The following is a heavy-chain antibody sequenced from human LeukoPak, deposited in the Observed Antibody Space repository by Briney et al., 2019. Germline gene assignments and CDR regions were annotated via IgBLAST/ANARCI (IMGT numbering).Heavy chain of an antibody. Sequence: KPSETLSLTCTVSGGSISSSSFYWGWIRQPPGKGLEWIGNIYHSGITYYTPSLKSRVTISVDTSKNQFYLNLSSVTAADTAVYFCARAVGSFDWLPLFDYWGQGTLVTVSS. CDR3: ARAVGSFDWLPLFDY. D-gene: IGHD3-9*01. CDR2: IYHSGIT. V-gene: IGHV4-39*07. J-gene: IGHJ4*02. CDR1: GGSISSSSFY.